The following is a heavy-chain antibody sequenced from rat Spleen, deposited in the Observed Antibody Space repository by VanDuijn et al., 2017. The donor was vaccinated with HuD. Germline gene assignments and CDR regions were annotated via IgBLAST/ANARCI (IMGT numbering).Heavy chain of an antibody. J-gene: IGHJ2*01. CDR3: TRDSIIRGMGYFDY. CDR2: IKAKSNNYAT. Sequence: EVQVLESGGGLVQPGNSLKLSCATSGFTFSTAWMYWYRQFPEKRLEWVARIKAKSNNYATDYTESVKGRFTISRDDSKSSIYLQMNSLRSEDTATYYCTRDSIIRGMGYFDYWGQGVMVTVSS. V-gene: IGHV6-6*01. CDR1: GFTFSTAW. D-gene: IGHD4-3*01.